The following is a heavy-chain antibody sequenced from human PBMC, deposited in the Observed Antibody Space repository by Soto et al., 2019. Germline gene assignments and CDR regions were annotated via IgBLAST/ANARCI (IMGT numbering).Heavy chain of an antibody. J-gene: IGHJ3*02. CDR1: GGSISSGGYY. V-gene: IGHV4-31*03. CDR3: ARVVVAPKDHAFDI. Sequence: QVQLQESGPGLVKPSQTLSLTCTVSGGSISSGGYYWSWIRQHPGKGLEWIGYIYYSGSTYYNPSHKSRVTISVDTSKNQFSLKLSSVTAADTAVYYCARVVVAPKDHAFDIWGQGTMVTVSS. D-gene: IGHD3-22*01. CDR2: IYYSGST.